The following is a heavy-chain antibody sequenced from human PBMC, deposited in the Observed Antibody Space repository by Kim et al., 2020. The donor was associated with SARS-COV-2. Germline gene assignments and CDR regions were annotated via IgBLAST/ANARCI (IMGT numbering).Heavy chain of an antibody. V-gene: IGHV3-49*04. J-gene: IGHJ6*02. CDR3: TRVISDVPAAYYYYGMDV. CDR2: IRSKAYGGTT. CDR1: GFTFGDYA. Sequence: GGSLRLSCTASGFTFGDYAMSWVRQAPGKGLEWVGFIRSKAYGGTTEYAASVKGRFTISRDDSKSIAYLQMNSLKTEDTAVYYCTRVISDVPAAYYYYGMDVWGQGTTVTVSS. D-gene: IGHD2-2*01.